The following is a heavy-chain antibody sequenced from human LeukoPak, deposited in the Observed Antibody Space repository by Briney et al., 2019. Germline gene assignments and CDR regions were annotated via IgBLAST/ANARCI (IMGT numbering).Heavy chain of an antibody. CDR1: GGSISSYY. J-gene: IGHJ4*02. CDR2: IYYSGST. CDR3: ARHHPPLYYDFWSGYYAFDY. D-gene: IGHD3-3*01. Sequence: SETLSLTCTVSGGSISSYYWSWIRQPPGKGLEWIGYIYYSGSTNYNPSLKSRVTISVDTSKNQFSLKLSSVTAADTAVYYCARHHPPLYYDFWSGYYAFDYWGQGTLVTVSS. V-gene: IGHV4-59*08.